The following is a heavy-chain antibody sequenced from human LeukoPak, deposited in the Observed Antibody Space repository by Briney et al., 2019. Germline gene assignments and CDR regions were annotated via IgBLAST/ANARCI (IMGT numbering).Heavy chain of an antibody. J-gene: IGHJ4*02. CDR2: ISPSGITT. D-gene: IGHD1-26*01. CDR3: ARAYTGSFSGTLEY. Sequence: GGSLRLSCAASGFTFSDYYMTWIRQAPGKGLEWVSYISPSGITTYYTDSVKGRFTISRNNAKNSLSLQINSLRVEDTAVYYCARAYTGSFSGTLEYWGRGTLVTVSS. CDR1: GFTFSDYY. V-gene: IGHV3-11*04.